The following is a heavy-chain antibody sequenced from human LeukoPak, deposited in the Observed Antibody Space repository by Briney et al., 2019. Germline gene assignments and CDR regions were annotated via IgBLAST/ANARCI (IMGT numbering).Heavy chain of an antibody. D-gene: IGHD3-22*01. J-gene: IGHJ5*02. Sequence: GGSLRLSCAASGFTFSSYWMSWVRQAPGKGLEWVANIRQDGSEKYYVDSVKGRFTISRDNAKNSLYLQMNSLRAEDTAVYYCAGGGFYYYDSSGYYGFDPWGQGTLVTVS. CDR3: AGGGFYYYDSSGYYGFDP. CDR1: GFTFSSYW. V-gene: IGHV3-7*01. CDR2: IRQDGSEK.